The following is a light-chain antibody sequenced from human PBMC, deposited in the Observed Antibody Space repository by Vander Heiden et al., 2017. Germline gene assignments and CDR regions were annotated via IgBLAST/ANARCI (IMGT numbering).Light chain of an antibody. V-gene: IGKV3-15*01. CDR3: QQYNNWPWT. CDR2: SAS. J-gene: IGKJ1*01. Sequence: EVVMTQSPATLSVSPGERATLSCRASQSVGSNLLWYQRKPGQAPRLLISSASTRVTGIPARFSGSGSGTEFTLTISSLQPEDFAVYYCQQYNNWPWTFGQGTKVEIK. CDR1: QSVGSN.